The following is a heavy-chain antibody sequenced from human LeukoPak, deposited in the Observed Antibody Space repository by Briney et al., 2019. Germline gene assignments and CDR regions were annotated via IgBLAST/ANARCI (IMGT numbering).Heavy chain of an antibody. V-gene: IGHV4-61*08. Sequence: PSQTLSLTCTVSGGSISSGGYYWSWIRQHPGKGLEWIGHIYDSGSTTYNPSLKSRVTMSVDTSKNQFSLNLSSVTAADTAVYYCARGRIGGPKAPFDYWGQGTLVTVSS. D-gene: IGHD3-16*01. CDR1: GGSISSGGYY. J-gene: IGHJ4*02. CDR3: ARGRIGGPKAPFDY. CDR2: IYDSGST.